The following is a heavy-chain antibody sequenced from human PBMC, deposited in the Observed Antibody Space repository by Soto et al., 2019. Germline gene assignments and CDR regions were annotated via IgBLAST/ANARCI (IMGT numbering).Heavy chain of an antibody. CDR1: GGSVSSSSYY. V-gene: IGHV4-39*01. J-gene: IGHJ4*02. CDR3: ARKDYYDTSGYYRSTFVY. Sequence: QKQLQESGPGLVKPSETLSLTCTVSGGSVSSSSYYWGWIRQPPGKGLEWIGSIYYTGSTYYNPSLKSRVTISVDTSKNQFSLKLSSVTAADTTVYYCARKDYYDTSGYYRSTFVYWGQGTLVTVSS. D-gene: IGHD3-22*01. CDR2: IYYTGST.